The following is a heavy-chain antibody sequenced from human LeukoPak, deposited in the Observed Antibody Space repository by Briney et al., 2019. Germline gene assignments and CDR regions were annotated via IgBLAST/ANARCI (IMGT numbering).Heavy chain of an antibody. J-gene: IGHJ3*02. CDR1: GFTFSNYW. CDR2: IKQDESEK. Sequence: PGGSLRLSCVASGFTFSNYWLSWVRQVPGKGLEWVANIKQDESEKYYVDSVKGRFTISRDNAKNSLYQQLNSLCAEHTAVYYCARGKAFDIWGQGTMVTVSS. V-gene: IGHV3-7*01. CDR3: ARGKAFDI.